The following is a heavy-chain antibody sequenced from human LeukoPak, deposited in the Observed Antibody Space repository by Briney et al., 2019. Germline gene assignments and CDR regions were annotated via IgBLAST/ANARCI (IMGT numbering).Heavy chain of an antibody. J-gene: IGHJ4*02. CDR2: ISSSSSYV. D-gene: IGHD3-22*01. CDR1: GFTFSSYS. V-gene: IGHV3-21*01. CDR3: ARSTSPPDYYDSSGYSNTFDY. Sequence: GGSLRLSCAASGFTFSSYSMNWVRQAPGKGLEWVSSISSSSSYVYYADSVKGRFTISRDNAKNSLYLQMNSLRAEDTAVYYCARSTSPPDYYDSSGYSNTFDYWGQGTLVTVSS.